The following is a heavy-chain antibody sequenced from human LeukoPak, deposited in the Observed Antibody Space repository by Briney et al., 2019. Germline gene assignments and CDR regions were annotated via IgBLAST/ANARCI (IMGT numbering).Heavy chain of an antibody. J-gene: IGHJ4*02. CDR3: ARGIRLVPGYCSSTSCYIRGVVSHFDY. Sequence: PSETLSLTCAVYGGSFSGYYWSWIRQPPGKGLEWIGEINHSGSTNYNPSPKSRVTISVDTSKNQFSLKLSSVTAADTAVYYCARGIRLVPGYCSSTSCYIRGVVSHFDYWGQGTLVTVSS. V-gene: IGHV4-34*01. D-gene: IGHD2-2*02. CDR1: GGSFSGYY. CDR2: INHSGST.